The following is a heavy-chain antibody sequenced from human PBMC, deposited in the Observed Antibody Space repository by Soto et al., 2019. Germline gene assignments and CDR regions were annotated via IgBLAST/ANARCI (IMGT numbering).Heavy chain of an antibody. CDR3: ARGVSGWYKDGMDV. V-gene: IGHV3-30-3*01. CDR2: ISYDGSNK. CDR1: GFTFSSYA. J-gene: IGHJ6*02. Sequence: QVQLVESGAGVVQPGRSLRLCCAASGFTFSSYAMHWVRQAPGKGLEWVAVISYDGSNKYYADSVKGRFTISRDNSKNTLYLQMNSLRAEDTVVYYCARGVSGWYKDGMDVWGQGTTVTVSS. D-gene: IGHD6-19*01.